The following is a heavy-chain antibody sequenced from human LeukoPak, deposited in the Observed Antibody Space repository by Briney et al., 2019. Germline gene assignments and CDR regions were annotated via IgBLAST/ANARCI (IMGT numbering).Heavy chain of an antibody. Sequence: GESLRLSCAASRFTFSSYGMRWVRQAPGKGLEWVAFIRYDGSNKFYADSVKGRFTISRDNSKNTLYLQMNSLRPEDTAVYYCARDWGSGDYWGQGTLVTVSS. V-gene: IGHV3-30*02. J-gene: IGHJ4*02. CDR1: RFTFSSYG. D-gene: IGHD7-27*01. CDR2: IRYDGSNK. CDR3: ARDWGSGDY.